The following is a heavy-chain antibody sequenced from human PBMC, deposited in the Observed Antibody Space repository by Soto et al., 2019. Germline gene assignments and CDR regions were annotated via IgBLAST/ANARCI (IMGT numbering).Heavy chain of an antibody. Sequence: EVQLLESGGGLVQPGRSLRLSCAASGFTFSNYAMSWVRQAPGQGLDWVSAISGSDGTTYYADSVKGRFTISRDNSKNTLVLQMNSLRAEDAAVYYCAKFFVETGSNSGWPWSFHYWGQGTLVTVSS. J-gene: IGHJ4*02. CDR1: GFTFSNYA. V-gene: IGHV3-23*01. CDR3: AKFFVETGSNSGWPWSFHY. D-gene: IGHD6-25*01. CDR2: ISGSDGTT.